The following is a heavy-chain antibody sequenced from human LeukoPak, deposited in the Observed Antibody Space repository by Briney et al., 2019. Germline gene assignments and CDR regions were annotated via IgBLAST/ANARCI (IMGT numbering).Heavy chain of an antibody. Sequence: GASVKVSCKASGYIFTGYYMHWVRQAPGQGLEWMGWINPISGGANYAQKFQGRVTMTRDTSITTAYMELRSLRSDDTAVCYCARDGDYGDYSVYWGQGTLVTVSS. CDR1: GYIFTGYY. J-gene: IGHJ4*02. CDR2: INPISGGA. D-gene: IGHD4-17*01. CDR3: ARDGDYGDYSVY. V-gene: IGHV1-2*02.